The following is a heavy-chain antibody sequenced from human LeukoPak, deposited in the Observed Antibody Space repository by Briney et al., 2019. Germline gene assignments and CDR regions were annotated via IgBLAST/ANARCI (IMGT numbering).Heavy chain of an antibody. V-gene: IGHV5-51*01. D-gene: IGHD2-2*01. CDR2: IYPGDSDT. CDR1: GYSFTSYW. Sequence: GESLKISCKGSGYSFTSYWISWVRQMPGKGLEWMGIIYPGDSDTRYSPSFQGQVTISADKSISTAYLQWSSLKASDTAMYYCARAIFLGYCSSTSCLQAFDIWGQGTMVTVSS. J-gene: IGHJ3*02. CDR3: ARAIFLGYCSSTSCLQAFDI.